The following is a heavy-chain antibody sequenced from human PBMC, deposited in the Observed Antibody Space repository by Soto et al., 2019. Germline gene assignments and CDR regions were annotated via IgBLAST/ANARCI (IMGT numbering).Heavy chain of an antibody. Sequence: EVQLLESGGGLVQPGGSLRLSCAASGFSFIKYAMSWVRQAPGKGLEWVSGLSGSGGSTSSADSVKGRFAISRDNSRNTLYLQMNSLTDRDTAIYYCARGFSAGKGSPPDYWGQGTLVTVSS. CDR2: LSGSGGST. CDR3: ARGFSAGKGSPPDY. J-gene: IGHJ4*02. V-gene: IGHV3-23*01. D-gene: IGHD3-10*01. CDR1: GFSFIKYA.